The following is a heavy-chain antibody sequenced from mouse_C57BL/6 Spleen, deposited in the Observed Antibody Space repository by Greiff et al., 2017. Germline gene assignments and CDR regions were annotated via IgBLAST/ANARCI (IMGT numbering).Heavy chain of an antibody. V-gene: IGHV1-4*01. Sequence: QVQLQQSGAELARPGASVKMSCKASGYTFTSYTMHWVKQRPGQGLEWIGYINPSSGYTKYNQKFKDKATLTADKSSSTAYMQLSSLTSEDSAVYYCARTWEDAMDYWGQGTSVTVSS. D-gene: IGHD4-1*01. CDR2: INPSSGYT. J-gene: IGHJ4*01. CDR3: ARTWEDAMDY. CDR1: GYTFTSYT.